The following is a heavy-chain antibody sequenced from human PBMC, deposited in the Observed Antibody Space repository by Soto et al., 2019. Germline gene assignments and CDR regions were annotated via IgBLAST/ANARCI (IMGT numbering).Heavy chain of an antibody. J-gene: IGHJ4*02. V-gene: IGHV4-4*02. CDR2: IYHSGST. CDR3: ARDLLSSSGWYGFDY. Sequence: QVQLQESGPGLVKPSGTLSLTCAVSGGSISSSNWWSWVRQPPGKGLEWIGEIYHSGSTNYNPSLKSRVTIPVDKSKNHFSLKLSSVTAADTAVYYCARDLLSSSGWYGFDYWGQGTLVTVSS. D-gene: IGHD6-19*01. CDR1: GGSISSSNW.